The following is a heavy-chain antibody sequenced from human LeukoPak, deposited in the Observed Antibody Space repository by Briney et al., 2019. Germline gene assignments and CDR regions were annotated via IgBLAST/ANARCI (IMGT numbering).Heavy chain of an antibody. CDR3: ARRSRGTGSWYYFDY. D-gene: IGHD3-10*01. V-gene: IGHV3-48*03. Sequence: GGSLRLSXAASGFTFSSYEMNWIRQAPGKGLEWVSYISSSGSTIYYADSVKGRFTISRDNAKNSLYLQMNSLRAEDTAVYYCARRSRGTGSWYYFDYWGQGTLVTVSS. CDR1: GFTFSSYE. CDR2: ISSSGSTI. J-gene: IGHJ4*02.